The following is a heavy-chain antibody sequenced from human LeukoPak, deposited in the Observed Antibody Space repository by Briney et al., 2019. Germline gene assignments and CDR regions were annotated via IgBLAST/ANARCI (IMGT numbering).Heavy chain of an antibody. D-gene: IGHD6-19*01. CDR1: GGSISSYN. J-gene: IGHJ5*01. CDR3: ARRRRYSSGWYES. Sequence: SETLSLTCTVSGGSISSYNWSWIRQPPGKGLEWIGYIYYSGSTNYNPSLKSRVTISVDTSKNQFSLKLSSVTAADTAGYYCARRRRYSSGWYESWGQGTLVTVSS. V-gene: IGHV4-59*08. CDR2: IYYSGST.